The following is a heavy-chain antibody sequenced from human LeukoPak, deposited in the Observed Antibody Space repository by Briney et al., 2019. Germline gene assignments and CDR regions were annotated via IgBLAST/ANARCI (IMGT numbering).Heavy chain of an antibody. Sequence: PGRSLRLSCAASGFTFSTYGMHWVRQAPGKGLEWVAVISYDGSNKYYADSVKGRFTISRDNSKNTLYLQMNRLRAEDTAVYYCAKAHKGQYNYFDYWGQGTLVTVSS. J-gene: IGHJ4*02. V-gene: IGHV3-30*18. CDR2: ISYDGSNK. D-gene: IGHD1-1*01. CDR3: AKAHKGQYNYFDY. CDR1: GFTFSTYG.